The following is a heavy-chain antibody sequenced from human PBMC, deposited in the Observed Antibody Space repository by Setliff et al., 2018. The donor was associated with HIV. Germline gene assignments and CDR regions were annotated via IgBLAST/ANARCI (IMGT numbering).Heavy chain of an antibody. D-gene: IGHD3-10*01. J-gene: IGHJ4*02. CDR3: SKEKFTFTVVRGVIDS. Sequence: GGSLRLSCAVSGFTFSRYAMSWVRQAPGKGLEWVSGISSTGGTTYYADSVKGRFTISRDNSKNTLFLQVKSLTAEDTAIYYCSKEKFTFTVVRGVIDSWGQGTLVTVSS. V-gene: IGHV3-23*01. CDR2: ISSTGGTT. CDR1: GFTFSRYA.